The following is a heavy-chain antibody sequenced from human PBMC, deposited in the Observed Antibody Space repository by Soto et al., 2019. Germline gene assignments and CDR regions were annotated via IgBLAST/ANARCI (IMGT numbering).Heavy chain of an antibody. CDR1: GFTFSDYA. V-gene: IGHV3-30*18. J-gene: IGHJ4*02. Sequence: VQLVESGGGVVQPGRSLRLSCAASGFTFSDYAMHWVRQAPGKGLAWVAVVSHDGRNTHYADSVKGRFTISRDSSKNTVSLEMTSLRVEDTAVYYCAKGGRHWLVTSDFNYWGQGALVTVSS. D-gene: IGHD6-19*01. CDR2: VSHDGRNT. CDR3: AKGGRHWLVTSDFNY.